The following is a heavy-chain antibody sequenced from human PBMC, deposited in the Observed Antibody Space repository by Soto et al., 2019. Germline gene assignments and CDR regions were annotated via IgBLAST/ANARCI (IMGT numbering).Heavy chain of an antibody. CDR1: GGSISSYY. Sequence: LTCTVSGGSISSYYWSWIRQPPGKGLEWIGYIYYSGSTNYNPSLKSRVTISVDTSKNQFSLKLSSVTAADTAVYYCARRGRTYYFDYWGQGTLVTVSS. V-gene: IGHV4-59*01. J-gene: IGHJ4*02. D-gene: IGHD3-10*01. CDR3: ARRGRTYYFDY. CDR2: IYYSGST.